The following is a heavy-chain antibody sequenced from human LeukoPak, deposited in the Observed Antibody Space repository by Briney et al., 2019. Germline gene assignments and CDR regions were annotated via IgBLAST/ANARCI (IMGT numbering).Heavy chain of an antibody. J-gene: IGHJ4*02. V-gene: IGHV4-59*01. CDR2: IYYSGST. CDR3: ATLNWNFDY. D-gene: IGHD1-1*01. CDR1: GGSINYYY. Sequence: SETLSLTCTVSGGSINYYYWMWIRQPPGKGLEWIGYIYYSGSTNYNPSLKSRVTISVDTSKNQFSLKLSSVTAADTAVYYCATLNWNFDYWGQGTLVTVSS.